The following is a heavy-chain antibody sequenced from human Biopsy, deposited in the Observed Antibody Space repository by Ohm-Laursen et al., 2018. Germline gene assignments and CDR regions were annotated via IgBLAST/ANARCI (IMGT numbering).Heavy chain of an antibody. CDR2: ITGSGDGA. J-gene: IGHJ4*02. CDR3: ALAAAQTVTHFDY. D-gene: IGHD4-17*01. V-gene: IGHV3-23*01. CDR1: GFTFSSYA. Sequence: SLRLSCAASGFTFSSYAMNWVRQAPGRGLAWVSGITGSGDGAYYVDSMRGRFTIARDNSKNTLYLQMNSLRADDTAVYYCALAAAQTVTHFDYWGQGTLGTVSS.